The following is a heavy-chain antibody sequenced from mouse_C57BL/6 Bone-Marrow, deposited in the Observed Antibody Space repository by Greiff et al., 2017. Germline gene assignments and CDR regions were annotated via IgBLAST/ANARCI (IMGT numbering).Heavy chain of an antibody. CDR1: GIDFSSYW. D-gene: IGHD1-1*01. J-gene: IGHJ4*01. Sequence: EVQLLQSGGGLVQPGGSLKLSCAASGIDFSSYWMSWVRRAPGKGLEWIGEINPDSSTINYAPSLKDKFIISRDNAKNTLYQQMSKVRSEDTALYYCARPGDYYGSDYYAMDYWGQGTSVTVSS. V-gene: IGHV4-1*01. CDR3: ARPGDYYGSDYYAMDY. CDR2: INPDSSTI.